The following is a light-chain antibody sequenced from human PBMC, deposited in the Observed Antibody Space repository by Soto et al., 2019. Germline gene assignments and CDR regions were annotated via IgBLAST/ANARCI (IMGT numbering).Light chain of an antibody. CDR3: QQYNHYWT. CDR1: QTISSW. CDR2: KAS. V-gene: IGKV1-5*03. Sequence: DIQMTQSPSTLSGSVGDRVTITCRASQTISSWLAWYQQKPGKDPKLLIYKASTLKSGVPSRFSGSGSGTEFTLTIRSLQPDDIATYYCQQYNHYWTFGQGTKVDIK. J-gene: IGKJ1*01.